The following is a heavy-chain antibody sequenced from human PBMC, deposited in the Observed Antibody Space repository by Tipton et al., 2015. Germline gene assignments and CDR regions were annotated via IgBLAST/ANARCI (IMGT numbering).Heavy chain of an antibody. J-gene: IGHJ4*01. V-gene: IGHV4-59*12. CDR1: GGSIRIYS. CDR2: IYNSGKT. D-gene: IGHD5-18*01. CDR3: ARDPRDGYGHFDS. Sequence: TLSLTCNVSGGSIRIYSWSWIRQPPGKGPEWIGYIYNSGKTNYSPSLKSRVTISVDTSKNQFSLRLSSVTAADTAVYYCARDPRDGYGHFDSWGQGILVTVSS.